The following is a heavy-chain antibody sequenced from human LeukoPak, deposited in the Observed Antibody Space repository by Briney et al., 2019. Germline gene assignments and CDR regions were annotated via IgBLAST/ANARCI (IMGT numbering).Heavy chain of an antibody. CDR3: ARGKEGLLTFDY. Sequence: ASVKVSCKASGYTFTSYGISWVRQAPGQGLEWMGWISAYNGNTNYAQKLQGRVTMTTDTSTSTAYMELSSLRSEDTAVYYCARGKEGLLTFDYWGQGTLVTVSS. J-gene: IGHJ4*02. V-gene: IGHV1-18*01. D-gene: IGHD3-10*01. CDR1: GYTFTSYG. CDR2: ISAYNGNT.